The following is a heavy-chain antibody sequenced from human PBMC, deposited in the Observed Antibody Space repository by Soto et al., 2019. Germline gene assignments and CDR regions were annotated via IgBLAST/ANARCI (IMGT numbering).Heavy chain of an antibody. CDR1: GGSVTNTTYF. CDR3: ARHRYAGYNYGLYWFDP. D-gene: IGHD5-18*01. J-gene: IGHJ5*02. Sequence: SETLSLTCVVSGGSVTNTTYFWGWLRQPPGKGPEWIGSIYYSGTTYSNPSLKSRLTLSIDTSKNQFSLKLSSVTAAATAVYYCARHRYAGYNYGLYWFDPWGQGVLVTVSS. V-gene: IGHV4-39*01. CDR2: IYYSGTT.